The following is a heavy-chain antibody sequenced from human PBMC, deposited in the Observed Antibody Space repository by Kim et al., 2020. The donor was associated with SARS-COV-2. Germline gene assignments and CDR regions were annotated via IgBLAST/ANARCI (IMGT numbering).Heavy chain of an antibody. V-gene: IGHV3-21*01. Sequence: YYADSVKGRFTSSRDNAKNSLYLQMNSLRAEDTAVYYCAPGGYSNYGVDYWGQGTLVTVSS. CDR3: APGGYSNYGVDY. D-gene: IGHD4-4*01. J-gene: IGHJ4*02.